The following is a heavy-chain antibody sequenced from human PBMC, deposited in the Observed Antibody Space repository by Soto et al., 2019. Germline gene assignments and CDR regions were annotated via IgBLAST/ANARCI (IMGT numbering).Heavy chain of an antibody. CDR2: IYPGDSDT. D-gene: IGHD6-19*01. Sequence: GESLKISCKGSGYSFTSYWIGWVRQMPGKGLEWMGIIYPGDSDTRYSPSFQGQVTISADKSIGTAYLQWSSLKASDTAMYYCARLGHSSGRVYYYGMDVWGQGTTVTISS. J-gene: IGHJ6*02. CDR3: ARLGHSSGRVYYYGMDV. V-gene: IGHV5-51*01. CDR1: GYSFTSYW.